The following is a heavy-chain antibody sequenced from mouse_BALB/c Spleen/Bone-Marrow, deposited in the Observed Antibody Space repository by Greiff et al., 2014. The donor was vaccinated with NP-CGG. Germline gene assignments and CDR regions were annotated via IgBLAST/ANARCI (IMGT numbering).Heavy chain of an antibody. J-gene: IGHJ3*01. D-gene: IGHD2-14*01. CDR2: ISDGGTYT. CDR3: VRDGDYRYAWFSY. Sequence: EVQRVESGGGLVKPGGSLKLSCAASGSTFRDYYMYWVRQTPEKRLEWVATISDGGTYTYYSDSVKGRFTISRDKAKNNLYLQMTNLMSEDTAMYRCVRDGDYRYAWFSYWGQGTLVTVSA. CDR1: GSTFRDYY. V-gene: IGHV5-4*02.